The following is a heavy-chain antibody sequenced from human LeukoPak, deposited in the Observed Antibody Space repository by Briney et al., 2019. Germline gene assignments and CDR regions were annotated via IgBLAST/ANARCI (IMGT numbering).Heavy chain of an antibody. CDR1: GFTFSSYA. V-gene: IGHV3-64D*06. CDR3: VKDGTTDGGYGDFDC. Sequence: GGSLRLSCSASGFTFSSYAMHWVRQAPGKGLEYVSAISSNGGSTYYADSVKGRFTISRDNSKNTLYLQMSSLRAEDTAVYYCVKDGTTDGGYGDFDCWGQGTLVTVSS. CDR2: ISSNGGST. D-gene: IGHD5-12*01. J-gene: IGHJ4*02.